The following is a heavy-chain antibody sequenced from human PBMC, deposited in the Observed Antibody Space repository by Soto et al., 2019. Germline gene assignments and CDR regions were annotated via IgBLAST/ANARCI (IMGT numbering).Heavy chain of an antibody. J-gene: IGHJ6*02. V-gene: IGHV3-48*02. CDR1: GFSFSDYS. CDR2: ISRSGSLN. Sequence: PGGSLRLSCAASGFSFSDYSMNWVRQAPGKGLEWLSYISRSGSLNYYADSVKGRFTISRDNAKNSLYLEMNSVRDVDTAMYYCARDLEYSSSWYYYYGLDVWGHGTTVTVSS. CDR3: ARDLEYSSSWYYYYGLDV. D-gene: IGHD6-6*01.